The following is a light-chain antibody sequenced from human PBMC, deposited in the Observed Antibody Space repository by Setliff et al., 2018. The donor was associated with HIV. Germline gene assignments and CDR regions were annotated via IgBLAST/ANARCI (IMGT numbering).Light chain of an antibody. CDR1: SSDVGAYNR. CDR3: CSHAGTFYV. CDR2: DVD. V-gene: IGLV2-11*01. J-gene: IGLJ1*01. Sequence: QSALIQPPSVSGSPGQSVTISCTGTSSDVGAYNRVSWYQQHPGKPPKLIIYDVDKGPSGVPDRFSGSKSGNTASLTVSGLQAEDEAEYYCCSHAGTFYVFGTGTKVTVL.